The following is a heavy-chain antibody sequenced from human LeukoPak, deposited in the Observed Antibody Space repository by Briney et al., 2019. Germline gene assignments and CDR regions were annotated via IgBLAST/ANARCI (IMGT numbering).Heavy chain of an antibody. CDR2: SYTSGST. CDR1: GGSISSGSYY. CDR3: ARYYDFWSGYSTEAFDI. J-gene: IGHJ3*02. Sequence: SETLSLTCSVSGGSISSGSYYWSWIRQPAGKGLEWIGRSYTSGSTNYNPSLKSRVTISVDTSKNQFSLKLSSVTAADTAVYYSARYYDFWSGYSTEAFDIWGQGTMVTVSS. D-gene: IGHD3-3*01. V-gene: IGHV4-61*02.